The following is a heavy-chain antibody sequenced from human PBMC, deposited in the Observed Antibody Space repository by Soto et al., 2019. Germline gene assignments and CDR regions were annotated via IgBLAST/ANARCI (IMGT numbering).Heavy chain of an antibody. Sequence: QITLKESGPTLVKPTQTLTLTCTFSGFSLSTSGVGVGWIRQPPGKALEWLAIIYWDDDKRYSPSLKSRITITKDNSKNQVVLTMTNIDPVDTATYYYAQRPDIAVAGATFDYWGQGTLVTVSS. CDR3: AQRPDIAVAGATFDY. V-gene: IGHV2-5*02. J-gene: IGHJ4*02. CDR2: IYWDDDK. D-gene: IGHD6-19*01. CDR1: GFSLSTSGVG.